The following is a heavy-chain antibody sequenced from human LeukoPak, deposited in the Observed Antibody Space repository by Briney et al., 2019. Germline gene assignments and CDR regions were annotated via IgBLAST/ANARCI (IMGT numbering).Heavy chain of an antibody. CDR1: GLTFSNYN. J-gene: IGHJ4*02. V-gene: IGHV3-7*01. CDR3: ASPGSVGDTGMPDY. CDR2: IKQDGSVK. D-gene: IGHD5-18*01. Sequence: GGSLRLSCAASGLTFSNYNMNWVRQAPGKGLEWVANIKQDGSVKYYVDSVKGRFTISRDNAKNSLYLQMNSLRAEDTAVYYCASPGSVGDTGMPDYWGQGTLVTVSS.